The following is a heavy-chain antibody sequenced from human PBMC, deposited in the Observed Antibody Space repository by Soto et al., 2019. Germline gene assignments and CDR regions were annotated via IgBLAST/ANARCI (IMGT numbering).Heavy chain of an antibody. V-gene: IGHV1-69*13. D-gene: IGHD2-2*01. J-gene: IGHJ6*02. Sequence: SVKVSCKASGGTFSSYAISWVRQAPGQGLEWMGGIIPIFGTANYAQKFQGRVTLNADESTSTAYMELSSLGSEDTAVYYCARQDILVEPAVTHYYGRTVGGQGPRSPSP. CDR2: IIPIFGTA. CDR3: ARQDILVEPAVTHYYGRTV. CDR1: GGTFSSYA.